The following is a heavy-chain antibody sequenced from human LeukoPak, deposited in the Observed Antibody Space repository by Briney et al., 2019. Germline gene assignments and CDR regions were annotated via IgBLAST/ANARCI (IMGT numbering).Heavy chain of an antibody. CDR1: GGSISSYY. D-gene: IGHD6-19*01. Sequence: SETLSLTCSVSGGSISSYYWSWLRQPAGKGLEWIGRIFASGSTKYNPSLKSRVTMSVDTSKNQFSLKLTSVTAADTAVYFCARESSGWYFDYWGQGTLVTVS. V-gene: IGHV4-4*07. J-gene: IGHJ4*02. CDR2: IFASGST. CDR3: ARESSGWYFDY.